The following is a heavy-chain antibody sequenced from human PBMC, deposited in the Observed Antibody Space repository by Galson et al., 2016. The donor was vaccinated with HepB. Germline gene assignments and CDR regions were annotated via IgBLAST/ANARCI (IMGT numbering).Heavy chain of an antibody. J-gene: IGHJ4*02. D-gene: IGHD3-10*02. CDR2: INWKSGTI. CDR3: TRGPNSLLMIGPQC. CDR1: GFTFDDHA. Sequence: SLRLSCAASGFTFDDHAMHWVRQAPGKGLEWVSGINWKSGTIGYADSVKGRFTISRDNAKNSLYLQMNSLRPEDTALYYCTRGPNSLLMIGPQCWGQGTRVTASS. V-gene: IGHV3-9*01.